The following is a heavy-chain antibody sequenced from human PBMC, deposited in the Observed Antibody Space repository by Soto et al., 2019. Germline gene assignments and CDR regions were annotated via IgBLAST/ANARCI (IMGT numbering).Heavy chain of an antibody. J-gene: IGHJ4*02. CDR1: GYTFTSYY. CDR2: INPSGGST. CDR3: ARDLYYGSGREPTPPFPFDY. Sequence: AASVKVSCKASGYTFTSYYMHWVRQAPGQGLEWMGIINPSGGSTSYAQKFQGRVTMTRDTSTSTVYMELSSLRSEDTAVYYCARDLYYGSGREPTPPFPFDYWGQGTLVTVSS. V-gene: IGHV1-46*01. D-gene: IGHD3-10*01.